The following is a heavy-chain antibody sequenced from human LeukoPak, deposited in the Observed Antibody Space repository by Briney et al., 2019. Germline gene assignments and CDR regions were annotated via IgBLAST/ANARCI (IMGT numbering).Heavy chain of an antibody. CDR1: GFTFSSYW. D-gene: IGHD1-1*01. Sequence: GGSLRLSCEASGFTFSSYWMHWVRRAPGGGLVWVSRISSDGATTDCADYVKGRFTVSRDNAKNTLYLQMNSLRVEDTAVYYCARAWKTSGDYWGQGTLVTVSS. J-gene: IGHJ4*02. CDR2: ISSDGATT. CDR3: ARAWKTSGDY. V-gene: IGHV3-74*01.